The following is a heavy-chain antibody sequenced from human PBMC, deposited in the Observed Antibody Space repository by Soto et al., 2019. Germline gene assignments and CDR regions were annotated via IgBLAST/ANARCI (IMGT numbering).Heavy chain of an antibody. V-gene: IGHV3-23*01. J-gene: IGHJ6*03. D-gene: IGHD3-10*01. CDR2: ISGSGGST. Sequence: GGSLRLSCAASGFIFSNYAMSWVRQAPGKGLEWVSAISGSGGSTYYADAVKGRFTISRDNSQNALYLQIHSLRAEDTALYYCAKDSGTLVRGGYAYYDYYMDVWGKGTTVTVSS. CDR1: GFIFSNYA. CDR3: AKDSGTLVRGGYAYYDYYMDV.